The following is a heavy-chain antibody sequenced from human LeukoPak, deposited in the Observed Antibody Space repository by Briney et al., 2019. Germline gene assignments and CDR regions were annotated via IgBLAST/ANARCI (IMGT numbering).Heavy chain of an antibody. CDR2: IYYSGSS. Sequence: SETLSLTCTVSGGSISRTNYYWGWIRQPPGKGLEWIGTIYYSGSSYYNPSLKSRVTISLDTSKNQFSLKLSSVTAADSAVYYCARGLAHYYDSWSGYFQTWFDPWGQGTLVTVSS. CDR3: ARGLAHYYDSWSGYFQTWFDP. D-gene: IGHD3-3*01. V-gene: IGHV4-39*07. J-gene: IGHJ5*02. CDR1: GGSISRTNYY.